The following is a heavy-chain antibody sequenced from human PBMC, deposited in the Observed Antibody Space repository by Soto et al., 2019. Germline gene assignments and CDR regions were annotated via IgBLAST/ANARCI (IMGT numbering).Heavy chain of an antibody. D-gene: IGHD6-19*01. CDR2: IWYDGSKK. J-gene: IGHJ4*02. CDR3: AKGGRQWLVTSDFNY. CDR1: GFTFSSYG. V-gene: IGHV3-30*02. Sequence: GGSLRLSCAASGFTFSSYGIHWARQAPGKGLEWVAVIWYDGSKKYYVDSVKGRFTISRDNSKNTLSLQMTSLRAEDTAVYYCAKGGRQWLVTSDFNYWGQGALVTVSS.